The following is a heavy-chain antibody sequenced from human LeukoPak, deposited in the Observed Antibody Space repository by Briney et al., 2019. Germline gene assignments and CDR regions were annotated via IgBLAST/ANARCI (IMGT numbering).Heavy chain of an antibody. D-gene: IGHD5-12*01. V-gene: IGHV3-7*01. CDR3: GRGGMGEYTGYDDF. CDR1: GFTFSNYW. CDR2: IKHDGSED. J-gene: IGHJ4*02. Sequence: GGSLRFSCEASGFTFSNYWMSWVRQAPGKGLEWVANIKHDGSEDHYVDSVRGRFTISRDNAKNSLFLQMNSLRAEDTAVYYCGRGGMGEYTGYDDFWGQGTLVTVSS.